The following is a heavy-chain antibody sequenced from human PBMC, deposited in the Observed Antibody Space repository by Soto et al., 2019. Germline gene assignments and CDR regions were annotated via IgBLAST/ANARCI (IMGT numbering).Heavy chain of an antibody. D-gene: IGHD2-21*01. Sequence: GASRKISCKGSGHSFTRSGIGWVRQMPGKGLEWMGIIYPGDSDTRYSPSFQGQVTISADKSISTAYLQWSSLKASDTAMYYCASRDLGEGIQASDYWGQGTLVTVSS. CDR2: IYPGDSDT. CDR3: ASRDLGEGIQASDY. CDR1: GHSFTRSG. J-gene: IGHJ4*02. V-gene: IGHV5-51*01.